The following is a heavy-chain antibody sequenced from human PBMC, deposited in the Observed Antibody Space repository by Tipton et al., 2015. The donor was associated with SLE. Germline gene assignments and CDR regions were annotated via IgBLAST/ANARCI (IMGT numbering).Heavy chain of an antibody. D-gene: IGHD2-8*01. CDR3: ARVLGSRYCTNGVCTSPYYFYYYMDV. J-gene: IGHJ6*03. CDR1: GGSISSSSYY. V-gene: IGHV4-61*05. CDR2: ISDSGIT. Sequence: LRLSCTVSGGSISSSSYYWGWIRQPPGKGLEWIGYISDSGITNYNPSLKSRVAISIDTSKNQFSLNLSSVTAADTALYYCARVLGSRYCTNGVCTSPYYFYYYMDVWGRGTSVTVSS.